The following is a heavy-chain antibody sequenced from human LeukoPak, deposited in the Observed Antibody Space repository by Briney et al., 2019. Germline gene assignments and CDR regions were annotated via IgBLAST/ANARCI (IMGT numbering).Heavy chain of an antibody. V-gene: IGHV3-48*02. J-gene: IGHJ4*02. CDR2: ISSGSTTI. CDR1: RLTLSGNI. CDR3: ARTRGYFDF. Sequence: PGGSLRLSCVASRLTLSGNIMNWVRQAPRKGLEWISYISSGSTTIYYADSVKGRFTISRDNAKNSLYLQMNSLRDEDTAVYYCARTRGYFDFWGQGTLVTVSS.